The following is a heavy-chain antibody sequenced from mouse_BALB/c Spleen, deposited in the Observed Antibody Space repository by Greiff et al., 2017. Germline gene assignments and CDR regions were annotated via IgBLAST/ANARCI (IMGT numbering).Heavy chain of an antibody. CDR2: IYPGSGNT. Sequence: VKLQESGAELARPGASVKLSCKASGYTFTDYYINWVKQRTGQGLEWIGEIYPGSGNTYYNEKFKGKATLTADKSSSTAYMQLSSLTSEDSAVYFCARKGYYYAMDYWGQGTSVTVSS. CDR3: ARKGYYYAMDY. J-gene: IGHJ4*01. V-gene: IGHV1-77*01. CDR1: GYTFTDYY.